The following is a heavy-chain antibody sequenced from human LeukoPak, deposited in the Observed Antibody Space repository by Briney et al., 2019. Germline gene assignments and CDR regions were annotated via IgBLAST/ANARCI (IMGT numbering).Heavy chain of an antibody. Sequence: GASVKVSCKASGGTFSSYAISWVRQAPGQGLEWMGGIIPIFGTANYAQKFQGRVTITADEYTSTAYMELSSLRSEDTAVYYCARDRIPYWYFDLWGRGTLVTVSS. V-gene: IGHV1-69*13. CDR1: GGTFSSYA. CDR3: ARDRIPYWYFDL. J-gene: IGHJ2*01. CDR2: IIPIFGTA.